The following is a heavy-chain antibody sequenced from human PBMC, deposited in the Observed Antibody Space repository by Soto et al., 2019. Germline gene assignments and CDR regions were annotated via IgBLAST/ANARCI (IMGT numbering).Heavy chain of an antibody. D-gene: IGHD3-22*01. CDR2: ISYDGSNK. V-gene: IGHV3-30*18. J-gene: IGHJ6*02. CDR1: GFTFSSYG. Sequence: QVQLVESGGGVVQPGRSLRLSCAASGFTFSSYGMHWVRQAPGKGLEWVAVISYDGSNKYYADSVKGRFTISRDNSKNTLYLQMNSLRAEDTAVYYCAKDGGVFSMIVVVITPRGMDVWGQGTTVTVSS. CDR3: AKDGGVFSMIVVVITPRGMDV.